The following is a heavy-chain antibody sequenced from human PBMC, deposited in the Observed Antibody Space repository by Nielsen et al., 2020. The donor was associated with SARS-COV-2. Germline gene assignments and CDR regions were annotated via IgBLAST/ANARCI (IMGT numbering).Heavy chain of an antibody. CDR1: GYTLSELS. Sequence: ASVKVSCKVSGYTLSELSIHWARQAPGQGLEWMGGFDPGDAETVYAQKFQGRITMTEDTSADTAYMDLSSLRTEDTAVYYCATSLVAAIFGVLDYWGPGTLVTVSS. CDR3: ATSLVAAIFGVLDY. J-gene: IGHJ4*02. V-gene: IGHV1-24*01. D-gene: IGHD3-3*01. CDR2: FDPGDAET.